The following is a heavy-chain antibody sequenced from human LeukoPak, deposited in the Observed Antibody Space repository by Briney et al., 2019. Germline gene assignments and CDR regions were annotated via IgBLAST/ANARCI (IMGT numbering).Heavy chain of an antibody. V-gene: IGHV1-69*13. Sequence: GASVKVSCKASGGTFSSYAISWVRQAPGQGLEWMGGIIPIFGTANYAQKFQGRVTITADESMSTAYMELSSLRSEDTAVYYCARDNYDILTGSRFSFDYWGQGTLVTVSS. J-gene: IGHJ4*02. D-gene: IGHD3-9*01. CDR1: GGTFSSYA. CDR3: ARDNYDILTGSRFSFDY. CDR2: IIPIFGTA.